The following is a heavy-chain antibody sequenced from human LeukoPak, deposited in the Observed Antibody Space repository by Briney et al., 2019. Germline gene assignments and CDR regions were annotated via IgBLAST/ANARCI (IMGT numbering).Heavy chain of an antibody. CDR2: ITTTSSTI. V-gene: IGHV3-48*01. D-gene: IGHD1-26*01. Sequence: GRSLRLSCAASGFTLSSYRMNWVRQAPGKGLEWVSYITTTSSTIHYADSVKGRFTISRDNAKNSLYLQMNSLRVEDTAVYYCTRGRVTNSGNFAYWGQGTLVTVSS. CDR1: GFTLSSYR. CDR3: TRGRVTNSGNFAY. J-gene: IGHJ4*02.